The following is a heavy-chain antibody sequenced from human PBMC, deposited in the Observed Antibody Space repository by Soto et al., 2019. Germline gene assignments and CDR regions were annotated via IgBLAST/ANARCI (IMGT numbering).Heavy chain of an antibody. CDR3: ARQASGYYYGWFDP. CDR2: IFYSGGT. Sequence: QLLLQESGPGLVKPSETLSLTCTVSGGSILDSTYYWAWIRQSPGKGLEWIGTIFYSGGTFYTPSLKSPVTMSVDTSNKQFSLKLSSVTAANPAVYYCARQASGYYYGWFDPWRQGTLVTVSS. CDR1: GGSILDSTYY. V-gene: IGHV4-39*01. D-gene: IGHD3-22*01. J-gene: IGHJ5*02.